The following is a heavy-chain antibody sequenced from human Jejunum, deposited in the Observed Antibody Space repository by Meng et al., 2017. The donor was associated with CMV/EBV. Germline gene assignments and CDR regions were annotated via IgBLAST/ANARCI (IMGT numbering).Heavy chain of an antibody. V-gene: IGHV4-4*07. Sequence: VQLQESGPGLVKPSETLSPTCTVSGGSMNSYYWTWIRQPAGKGLEWIGHIYSSGITNYNPSLKSRVIMSLDTSKNQFSLKLSSVTAADTALYYCARDVQTSLFRSTLGMGWFDPWGQGTLVTVSS. J-gene: IGHJ5*02. CDR1: GGSMNSYY. CDR2: IYSSGIT. D-gene: IGHD3-3*01. CDR3: ARDVQTSLFRSTLGMGWFDP.